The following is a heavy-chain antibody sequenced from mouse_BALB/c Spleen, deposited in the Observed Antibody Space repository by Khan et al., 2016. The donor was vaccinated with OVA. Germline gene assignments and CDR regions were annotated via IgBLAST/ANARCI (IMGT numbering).Heavy chain of an antibody. CDR2: IYPGNTDT. V-gene: IGHV1-5*01. CDR1: GYTFTSYW. CDR3: TRRNWDVAWFAY. D-gene: IGHD4-1*01. J-gene: IGHJ3*01. Sequence: VQLQQSGTVLARPGASVKMSCKASGYTFTSYWMHWVKQRPGQGLEWIGDIYPGNTDTNYNQKFKGKAKLTAFTSTSTAYMELYSLTNEDSAVDYCTRRNWDVAWFAYWGQGTLVTVSA.